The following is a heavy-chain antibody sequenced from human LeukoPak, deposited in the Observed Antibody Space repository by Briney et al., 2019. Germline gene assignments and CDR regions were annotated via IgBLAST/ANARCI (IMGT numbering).Heavy chain of an antibody. Sequence: SETLSLTCTVSGDPINSYYWSWLRQPPGKGLEWIGSIYYSGSTYYNPSLKSRVTISVDTSKNQFSLKLSSVTAADTAVYYCARDLVGANFDYWGQGTLVTVSS. CDR3: ARDLVGANFDY. CDR2: IYYSGST. J-gene: IGHJ4*02. V-gene: IGHV4-59*12. D-gene: IGHD1-26*01. CDR1: GDPINSYY.